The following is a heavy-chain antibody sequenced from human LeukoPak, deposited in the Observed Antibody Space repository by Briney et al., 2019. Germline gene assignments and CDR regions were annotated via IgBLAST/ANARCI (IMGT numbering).Heavy chain of an antibody. CDR3: ARDLSGSYDY. CDR2: IYSGGST. Sequence: PGGSLRLSCVASGFTVSSNYMSWVRQAPGKGLEWVSVIYSGGSTYYADSVKGRFTISRDNSKNTLYLQMNSLRAEDTAVYYCARDLSGSYDYWGQGTPVTVSS. V-gene: IGHV3-66*01. J-gene: IGHJ4*02. CDR1: GFTVSSNY. D-gene: IGHD1-26*01.